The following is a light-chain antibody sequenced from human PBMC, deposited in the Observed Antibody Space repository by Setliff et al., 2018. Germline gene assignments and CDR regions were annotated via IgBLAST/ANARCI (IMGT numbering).Light chain of an antibody. CDR2: EVT. V-gene: IGLV2-14*01. CDR1: SSDVGLYDY. Sequence: QSALTQPASVSGSTGQSITISCTGTSSDVGLYDYVSWYQQHPGKAPKLIISEVTVRPSGVSNRFSGSKSGNTASLTISGLQAEDEADYYCSSSTISTTYVFGSGTNGTVL. J-gene: IGLJ1*01. CDR3: SSSTISTTYV.